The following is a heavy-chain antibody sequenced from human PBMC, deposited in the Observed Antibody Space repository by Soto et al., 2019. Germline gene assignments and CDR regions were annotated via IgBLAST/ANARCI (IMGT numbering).Heavy chain of an antibody. J-gene: IGHJ4*01. CDR3: AALWFGELAFNY. D-gene: IGHD3-10*01. V-gene: IGHV4-38-2*02. CDR2: VYHNGIM. Sequence: SVTLSLTCSVSGYSIRSGYYWGWVRQAPGKGLEWLGSVYHNGIMFHNPSFQSRVTISVDTSKNQFSLNLRSVTAADTAVYYCAALWFGELAFNYWGHGILVTVSS. CDR1: GYSIRSGYY.